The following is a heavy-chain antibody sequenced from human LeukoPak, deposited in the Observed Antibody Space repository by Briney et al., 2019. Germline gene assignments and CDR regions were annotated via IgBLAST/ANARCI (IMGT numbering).Heavy chain of an antibody. D-gene: IGHD6-19*01. J-gene: IGHJ4*02. V-gene: IGHV3-21*01. CDR1: GFTLRSYT. Sequence: PGGSLRLSCAASGFTLRSYTMNWVRQTPGKGLEWVSSIRSSGTDIYYADSVKGRFTMFRDNAKNSLYLQMNSLRVEDTAVYYCARGVPASVTGSFDYWGQGTLVTVSS. CDR3: ARGVPASVTGSFDY. CDR2: IRSSGTDI.